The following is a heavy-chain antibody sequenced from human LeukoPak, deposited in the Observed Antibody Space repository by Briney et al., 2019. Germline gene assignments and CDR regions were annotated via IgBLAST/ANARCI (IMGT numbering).Heavy chain of an antibody. CDR2: ISGSGGST. D-gene: IGHD3-22*01. CDR1: GFTFSSYA. V-gene: IGHV3-23*01. J-gene: IGHJ4*02. CDR3: VYLDSSGYYYGRLRY. Sequence: GGSLRLSCAASGFTFSSYAMSWVRQAPGKGLEWVSAISGSGGSTYYADSVKGRFTISRDNSENTVYLQMNSLRAEDTAVYFCVYLDSSGYYYGRLRYWGQGTPVTVSS.